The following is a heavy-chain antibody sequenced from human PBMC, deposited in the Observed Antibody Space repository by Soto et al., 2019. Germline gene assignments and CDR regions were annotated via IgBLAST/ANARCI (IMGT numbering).Heavy chain of an antibody. CDR3: VRDGWYSIQAPY. J-gene: IGHJ4*02. CDR1: GFTFNTYA. CDR2: IWYDGSDK. V-gene: IGHV3-33*08. D-gene: IGHD6-19*01. Sequence: GGSLRLSCTTAGFTFNTYAMTWVRQAPGKGLEWVAVIWYDGSDKFYADSVKGRFTISRDDSKNMVYLQMNSLRAEDTAVYYCVRDGWYSIQAPYWGQGTLVTVSS.